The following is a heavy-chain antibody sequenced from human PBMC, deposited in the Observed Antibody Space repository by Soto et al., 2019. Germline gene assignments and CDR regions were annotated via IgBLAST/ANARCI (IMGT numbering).Heavy chain of an antibody. CDR1: GFSISSYY. J-gene: IGHJ3*02. CDR3: ARGSYDILTGDAFDI. D-gene: IGHD3-9*01. CDR2: IYYSGST. V-gene: IGHV4-59*01. Sequence: SETLSLTCTVSGFSISSYYWSWSRQPPGKGLEWIGYIYYSGSTNYNPSLKSRVTISVDTSKNQFSLKLSSVTAADTAVYYCARGSYDILTGDAFDIWGQGTMVTVSS.